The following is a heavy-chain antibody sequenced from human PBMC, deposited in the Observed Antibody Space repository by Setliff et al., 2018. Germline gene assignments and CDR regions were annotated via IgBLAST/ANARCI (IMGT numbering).Heavy chain of an antibody. CDR3: TRGRGPRVVVAVPLDH. V-gene: IGHV1-18*01. Sequence: WASVKVSCKTSGYNFITFGVNWVRQVPGQGFEWMGWISPYNGDANYAQKFQGRVTMTTDTSTGTAYMELRALNYDDTAVYYCTRGRGPRVVVAVPLDHWGQGTLVTVSS. D-gene: IGHD2-15*01. CDR2: ISPYNGDA. J-gene: IGHJ4*02. CDR1: GYNFITFG.